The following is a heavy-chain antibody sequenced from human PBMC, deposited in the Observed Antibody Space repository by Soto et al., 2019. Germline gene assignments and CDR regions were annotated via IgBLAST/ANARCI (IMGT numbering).Heavy chain of an antibody. CDR2: INSDGSST. CDR3: ARLVMAAAGTMEWFYP. J-gene: IGHJ5*02. V-gene: IGHV3-74*01. CDR1: GFTFSSYW. Sequence: HPGGSLRLSCAASGFTFSSYWMHWVRQAPGKGLVWVSRINSDGSSTSYADSVKGRFTISRDNAKNTLYLQMNSLRAEDTAVYYCARLVMAAAGTMEWFYPWGQGTLVTVS. D-gene: IGHD6-13*01.